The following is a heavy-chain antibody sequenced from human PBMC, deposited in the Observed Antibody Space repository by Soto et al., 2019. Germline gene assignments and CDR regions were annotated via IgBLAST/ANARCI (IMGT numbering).Heavy chain of an antibody. J-gene: IGHJ5*02. CDR3: ARDKLSYYYDSSGYYSWFDP. D-gene: IGHD3-22*01. CDR1: GYTFTSYG. V-gene: IGHV1-18*01. CDR2: ISAYNGNT. Sequence: ASVKVSCNASGYTFTSYGIGWVRQAPGQGLEWMGWISAYNGNTNYAQKLQGRVTMTTDTSTSTAYMELRSLRSDDTAVYYCARDKLSYYYDSSGYYSWFDPWGQGTLVTVSS.